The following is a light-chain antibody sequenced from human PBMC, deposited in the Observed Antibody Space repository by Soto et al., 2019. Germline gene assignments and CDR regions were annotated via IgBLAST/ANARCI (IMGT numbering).Light chain of an antibody. CDR2: GAS. CDR1: QSVSSN. Sequence: EIVMTQSPATLSVSPGERATLSCRASQSVSSNLAWYQQKPGQAPRLLIYGASTRATGIPDRFSGSGSGTEFTLTVSRLQSEDFAVYYCQQYNNWPPITFGQGTRLEVK. J-gene: IGKJ5*01. V-gene: IGKV3-15*01. CDR3: QQYNNWPPIT.